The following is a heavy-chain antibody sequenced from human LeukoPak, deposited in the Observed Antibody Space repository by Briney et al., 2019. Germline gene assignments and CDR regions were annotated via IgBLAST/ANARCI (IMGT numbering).Heavy chain of an antibody. CDR1: GFTFSSYW. J-gene: IGHJ3*02. V-gene: IGHV3-7*01. CDR3: ASWPTVTTGGGAFDI. Sequence: HTGRSLRLSCAASGFTFSSYWMSWVRQAPGKGREWVANIKQDGSEKYYVDSVKGRFTISRDNAKNSLYLQMNSLRAEDTAVYYCASWPTVTTGGGAFDIWGQGTMVTVSS. D-gene: IGHD4-17*01. CDR2: IKQDGSEK.